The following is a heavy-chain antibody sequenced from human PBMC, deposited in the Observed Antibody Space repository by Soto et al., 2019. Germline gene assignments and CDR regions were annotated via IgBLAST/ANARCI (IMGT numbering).Heavy chain of an antibody. CDR1: GFSFSDYF. CDR3: AGRGVTGYYRSFDY. D-gene: IGHD3-9*01. CDR2: ISSSGSAT. J-gene: IGHJ4*02. V-gene: IGHV3-11*01. Sequence: QVKLVESGGDLVKPGGSLRLSCAASGFSFSDYFMAWVRQAPGKGLEWISLISSSGSATYYADAVKGRFTISRDNAKDSLYLQLSSLRAEDTAVYYCAGRGVTGYYRSFDYWGQGALVTVSS.